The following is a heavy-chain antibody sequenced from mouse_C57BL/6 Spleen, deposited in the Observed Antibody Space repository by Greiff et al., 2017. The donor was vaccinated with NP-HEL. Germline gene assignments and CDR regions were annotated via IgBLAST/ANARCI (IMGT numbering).Heavy chain of an antibody. J-gene: IGHJ2*01. CDR3: AREEANWDYFDY. Sequence: EVKLMESGPGLVKPSQSLSLTCSVTGYSITSGYYWNWIRQFPGNKLEWMGYISYDGSNNYNPSLKNRISITRDTSKNQFFLKLNSVTTEDTATYYCAREEANWDYFDYWGQGTTLTVSS. CDR2: ISYDGSN. V-gene: IGHV3-6*01. D-gene: IGHD4-1*01. CDR1: GYSITSGYY.